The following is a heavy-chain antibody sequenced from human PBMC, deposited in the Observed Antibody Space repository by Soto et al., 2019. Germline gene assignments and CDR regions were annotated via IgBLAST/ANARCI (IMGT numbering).Heavy chain of an antibody. CDR1: GFTFSSYA. CDR3: ASRPGPTGWRGYFDY. Sequence: HPGGSLRLSCAASGFTFSSYAMSWVRQAPGKGLEWVSAISAGGGGTYYADSVKGRFTISRDNSKNTLYPQLDSLRAEDTAVYYCASRPGPTGWRGYFDYWGLGTLATVSS. J-gene: IGHJ4*02. V-gene: IGHV3-23*01. D-gene: IGHD3-3*01. CDR2: ISAGGGGT.